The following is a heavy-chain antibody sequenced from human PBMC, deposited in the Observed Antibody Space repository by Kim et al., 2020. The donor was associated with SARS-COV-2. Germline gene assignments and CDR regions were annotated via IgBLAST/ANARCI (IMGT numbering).Heavy chain of an antibody. J-gene: IGHJ1*01. V-gene: IGHV3-74*01. D-gene: IGHD4-17*01. CDR2: T. Sequence: TNYADSVKGRFTISRDNAKTTLYLQMNSLRAEDTAVYYCARVGDYGYFQHWGQGTLVTVSS. CDR3: ARVGDYGYFQH.